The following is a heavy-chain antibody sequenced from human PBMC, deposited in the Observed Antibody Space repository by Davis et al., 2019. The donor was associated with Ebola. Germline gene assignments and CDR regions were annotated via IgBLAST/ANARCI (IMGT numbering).Heavy chain of an antibody. D-gene: IGHD3-22*01. V-gene: IGHV4-34*01. CDR2: INHSGST. CDR1: GGSFSDFF. CDR3: ASIPYYYDSSGYRTINAFDI. Sequence: SETLSLTCAVYGGSFSDFFWTWIRQPPGKGLEWIGEINHSGSTNYNPSLKSRVTISVDTSKNQFSLKLSSVTAADTAVYYCASIPYYYDSSGYRTINAFDIWGQGTMVTVSS. J-gene: IGHJ3*02.